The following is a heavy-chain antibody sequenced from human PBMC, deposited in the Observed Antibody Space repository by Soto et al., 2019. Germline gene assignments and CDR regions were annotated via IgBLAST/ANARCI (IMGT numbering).Heavy chain of an antibody. CDR1: GFTFTSSA. CDR2: IVVGSGNT. D-gene: IGHD4-17*01. CDR3: AATPHLSYGDYVYYYYYYMDV. J-gene: IGHJ6*03. V-gene: IGHV1-58*02. Sequence: GASVKVSCKASGFTFTSSAMQWVRQARGQRLEWIGWIVVGSGNTNYAQKFQERVTITRDMSTSTAYMELSSLRSEDTAVYYCAATPHLSYGDYVYYYYYYMDVWGKGTTVTVSS.